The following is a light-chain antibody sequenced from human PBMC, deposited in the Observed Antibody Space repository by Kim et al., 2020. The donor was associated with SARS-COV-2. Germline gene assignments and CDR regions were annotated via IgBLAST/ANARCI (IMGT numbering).Light chain of an antibody. CDR3: QQYNNWPMYT. J-gene: IGKJ2*01. CDR2: GAS. Sequence: VSPWERATLSCRASQSVSSNLAWYQQKPGQAPRLLIYGASTRATGIPARFSGSGSGTEFTLTISSLQSEDFAVYYCQQYNNWPMYTFGQGTKLEIK. V-gene: IGKV3-15*01. CDR1: QSVSSN.